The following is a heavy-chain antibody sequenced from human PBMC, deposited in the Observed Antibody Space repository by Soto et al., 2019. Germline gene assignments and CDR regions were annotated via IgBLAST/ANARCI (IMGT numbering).Heavy chain of an antibody. V-gene: IGHV4-4*02. D-gene: IGHD2-2*01. CDR3: ASTNEQYCSSTSCYGRDAFDI. CDR1: SGSISSSNW. J-gene: IGHJ3*02. Sequence: SETLSLTCAVSSGSISSSNWWSWVRQPPGKGLEWIGEIYHSGSTNYNPSLKSRVTISVDKSKNQFSLKLSSVTAADTAVYYCASTNEQYCSSTSCYGRDAFDIWAQGTMVPVSS. CDR2: IYHSGST.